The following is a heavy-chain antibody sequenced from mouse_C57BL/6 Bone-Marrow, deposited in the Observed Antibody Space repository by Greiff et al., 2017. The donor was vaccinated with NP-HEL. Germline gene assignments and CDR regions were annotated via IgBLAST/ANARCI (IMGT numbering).Heavy chain of an antibody. J-gene: IGHJ4*01. V-gene: IGHV1-80*01. Sequence: VQLQQSGAELVKPGASVKISCKASGYAFSSYWMNWVKERPGKGPEWIGQIYPGDGDTKYNGKFKGKATLTADKSSSTAYMQVSSLTSEDSAVYFCARGDYGSSRFGYARDYWGQGTSVTVSS. CDR1: GYAFSSYW. CDR3: ARGDYGSSRFGYARDY. CDR2: IYPGDGDT. D-gene: IGHD1-1*01.